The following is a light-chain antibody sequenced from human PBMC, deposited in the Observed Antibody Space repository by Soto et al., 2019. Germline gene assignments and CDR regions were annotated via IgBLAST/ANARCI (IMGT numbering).Light chain of an antibody. Sequence: EMVLTQSPGTLSLSPGERASLSCRASQSVRSTYLAWYQQKPGQAPRLLMYGASNRATGIPDRFSGSGSGTDFTLTISRLEPEDFAVYYCQYYDTFRTFGQGTKVDIK. CDR3: QYYDTFRT. J-gene: IGKJ1*01. CDR2: GAS. V-gene: IGKV3-20*01. CDR1: QSVRSTY.